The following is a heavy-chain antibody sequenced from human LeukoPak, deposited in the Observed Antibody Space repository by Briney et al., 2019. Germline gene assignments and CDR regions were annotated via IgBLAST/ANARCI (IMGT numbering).Heavy chain of an antibody. CDR2: ISSSSSYI. CDR3: ARRPSSIAARREDY. CDR1: GFTFSSYS. Sequence: GGSLRLSCAASGFTFSSYSMNWVRQAPGKGLEWVSSISSSSSYIYYADSVKGRFTISRDNAKNSLYLQMNSLRAEDTAVYYCARRPSSIAARREDYWGQGTLVTVSS. J-gene: IGHJ4*02. D-gene: IGHD6-6*01. V-gene: IGHV3-21*01.